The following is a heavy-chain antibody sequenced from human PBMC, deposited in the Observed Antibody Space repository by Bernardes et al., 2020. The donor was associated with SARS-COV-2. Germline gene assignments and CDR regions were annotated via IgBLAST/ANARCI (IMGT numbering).Heavy chain of an antibody. CDR3: ARDKGGNYYNYYYGMDV. D-gene: IGHD1-26*01. CDR2: FDPEDGET. V-gene: IGHV1-24*01. CDR1: GYTLTELS. Sequence: ASVKVSCKVSGYTLTELSMHWVRQAPGKGLEWMGGFDPEDGETIYAQKFQGRVTMTEDTSTDTAYMELNSLRAEDTAVYYCARDKGGNYYNYYYGMDVWGQGTTVTVSS. J-gene: IGHJ6*02.